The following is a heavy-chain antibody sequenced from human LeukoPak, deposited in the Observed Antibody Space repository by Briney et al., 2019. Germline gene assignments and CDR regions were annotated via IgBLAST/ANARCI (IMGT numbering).Heavy chain of an antibody. J-gene: IGHJ4*02. CDR1: GGSISRYY. V-gene: IGHV4-59*01. CDR3: ARWGYFDSSAYFVVDY. Sequence: SETLSLTCAVSGGSISRYYWTWIRQPPGERVEWIGWIHYSGSTAYNPSLESRVTMTLDTSKNHISLKMTSVTAADTATYYCARWGYFDSSAYFVVDYWGQGVLVTVSS. D-gene: IGHD3-22*01. CDR2: IHYSGST.